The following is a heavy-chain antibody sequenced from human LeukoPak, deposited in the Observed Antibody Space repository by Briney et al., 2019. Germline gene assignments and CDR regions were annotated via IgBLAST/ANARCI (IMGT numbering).Heavy chain of an antibody. CDR2: IWYDGSNK. V-gene: IGHV3-33*08. CDR1: GFTFSSYG. Sequence: AGGSLRLSCAASGFTFSSYGMHWVRQAPGKGLEWVAVIWYDGSNKYYADSVKGRFTISRDNSKNTLYLQMNSLRAEDTAVYYCARDKGEIYYVGIDYWGQGTLVTVSS. J-gene: IGHJ4*02. CDR3: ARDKGEIYYVGIDY. D-gene: IGHD3-10*02.